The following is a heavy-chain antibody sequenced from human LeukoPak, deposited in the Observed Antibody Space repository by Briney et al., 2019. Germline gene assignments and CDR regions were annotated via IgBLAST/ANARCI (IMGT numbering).Heavy chain of an antibody. CDR2: ISSSGSTI. D-gene: IGHD6-19*01. V-gene: IGHV3-11*01. CDR3: ARSSQQWLVRYWFDP. J-gene: IGHJ5*02. Sequence: GVSLRLSCAASRFTFSAYYMSWIRQAPGQGLEWVSYISSSGSTIYYADSVKGRFTISRDNAKNSLYLQMNSLRAEDTAVYYCARSSQQWLVRYWFDPWGQGTLVTVSS. CDR1: RFTFSAYY.